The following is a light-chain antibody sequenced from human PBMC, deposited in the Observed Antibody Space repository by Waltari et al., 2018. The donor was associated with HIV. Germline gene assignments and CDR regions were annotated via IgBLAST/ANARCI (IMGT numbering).Light chain of an antibody. J-gene: IGKJ3*01. CDR3: LQGYISPLT. CDR1: HSINTF. Sequence: DIQMTQSPSSLSASVGDSVTITCRTSHSINTFLNWYQMKLGKVPRLLIYGAYRLESGVPSRFSATGSGTDFSLTISSLQPEDFATYYCLQGYISPLTFGPGTKVDIK. CDR2: GAY. V-gene: IGKV1-39*01.